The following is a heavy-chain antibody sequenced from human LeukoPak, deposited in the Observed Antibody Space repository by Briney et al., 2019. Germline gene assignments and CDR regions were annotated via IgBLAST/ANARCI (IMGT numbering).Heavy chain of an antibody. V-gene: IGHV3-23*01. D-gene: IGHD3-10*01. J-gene: IGHJ4*02. CDR3: AKGTERYREVSSFDY. Sequence: GGSLRLSCAASGFIFNTYTMNWVRQAPGKGLEWVSAISGGGGGTYYADFVRGRFTISRDSSKNTLYLQMNSLRAEDTAAYYCAKGTERYREVSSFDYWGQGTLVAVSS. CDR2: ISGGGGGT. CDR1: GFIFNTYT.